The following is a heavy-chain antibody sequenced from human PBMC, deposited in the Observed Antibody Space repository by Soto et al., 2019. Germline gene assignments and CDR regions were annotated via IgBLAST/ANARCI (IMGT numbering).Heavy chain of an antibody. D-gene: IGHD3-16*01. CDR3: ARDRGGSSASVDS. CDR1: GYTFTGYY. Sequence: ASVKVSCKASGYTFTGYYMHWVRQAPGQGLEWMGWINPNSGGTNYAQKFQGWVTITRDTSISTAYMELSRLRSDAMAVYYGARDRGGSSASVDSWGQRALVTVSS. J-gene: IGHJ4*02. V-gene: IGHV1-2*04. CDR2: INPNSGGT.